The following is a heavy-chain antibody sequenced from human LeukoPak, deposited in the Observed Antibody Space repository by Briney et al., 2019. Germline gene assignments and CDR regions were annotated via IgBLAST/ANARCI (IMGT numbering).Heavy chain of an antibody. CDR2: INPNSGGT. J-gene: IGHJ4*02. D-gene: IGHD4-17*01. CDR1: GYTFTGYY. CDR3: AHTTVTYLYYFDY. Sequence: GASVKVSCKASGYTFTGYYMHWVRLAPGQGLEWMGWINPNSGGTNYAQKFQGRVTMTRDTSISTAYMELSRLGSDDTAVYYCAHTTVTYLYYFDYWGQGTLVTVSS. V-gene: IGHV1-2*02.